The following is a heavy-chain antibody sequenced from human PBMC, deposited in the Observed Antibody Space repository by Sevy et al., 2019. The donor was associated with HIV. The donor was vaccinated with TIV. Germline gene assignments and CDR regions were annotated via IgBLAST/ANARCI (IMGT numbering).Heavy chain of an antibody. J-gene: IGHJ4*02. CDR2: IHYGGST. CDR3: ARRGIAGSTDYFDY. V-gene: IGHV4-39*02. CDR1: GGSISSNSYY. Sequence: SETLSLTCFVSGGSISSNSYYWGWIRQPPGRELEWIGTIHYGGSTYYNPSLESRVTLSVDTSKNHFSLELSSLTAADEALYYCARRGIAGSTDYFDYWGQGTLVTVSS. D-gene: IGHD1-20*01.